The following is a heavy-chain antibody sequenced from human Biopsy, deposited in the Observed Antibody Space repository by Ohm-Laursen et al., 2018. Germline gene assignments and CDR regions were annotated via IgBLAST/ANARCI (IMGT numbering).Heavy chain of an antibody. CDR2: IFYSANT. V-gene: IGHV4-31*03. Sequence: TLSLTCTVSGVSINGGRYYWNWIRHHPGKGLEWIGNIFYSANTYYNPSLKSRVTISVDTSKNQFSLKLSSVTAADTAVYYWARLGSGDYLPTFLDFWGQGALVTVSS. J-gene: IGHJ4*02. D-gene: IGHD5-12*01. CDR3: ARLGSGDYLPTFLDF. CDR1: GVSINGGRYY.